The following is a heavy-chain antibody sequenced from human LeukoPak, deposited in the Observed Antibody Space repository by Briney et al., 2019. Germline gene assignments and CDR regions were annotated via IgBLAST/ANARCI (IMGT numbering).Heavy chain of an antibody. J-gene: IGHJ3*02. D-gene: IGHD3-16*01. V-gene: IGHV1-2*02. CDR3: ARGWGRGSSDAFDI. Sequence: TFQGRVTMTRDSSINTAYMELRSLRSDDTAVYYCARGWGRGSSDAFDIWGQGTMVTVSS.